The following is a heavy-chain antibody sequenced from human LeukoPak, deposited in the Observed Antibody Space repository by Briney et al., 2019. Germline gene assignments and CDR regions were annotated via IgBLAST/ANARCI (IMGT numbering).Heavy chain of an antibody. Sequence: GRSLRLSCAASGFTLSRYEMNWVRQAPGKGLEWVSYINSGTTIYYADSVKGRFTISRDNAKNSVYLQMNSLRAEDTAVYYCARQVVAATFDYWGQGTLVTVSS. V-gene: IGHV3-48*03. J-gene: IGHJ4*02. CDR3: ARQVVAATFDY. CDR2: INSGTTI. D-gene: IGHD2-15*01. CDR1: GFTLSRYE.